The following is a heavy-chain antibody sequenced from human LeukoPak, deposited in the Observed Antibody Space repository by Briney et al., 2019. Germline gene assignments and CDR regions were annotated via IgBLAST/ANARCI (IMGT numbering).Heavy chain of an antibody. CDR3: AKKGSISNLEFDY. Sequence: GGSLRLPCAASGFTFSCYWMGSVRQAPGKGLEWVANIKQDGSEKYYVDSVKGRFTISRDNAKNSLYLQMNSLRAEDTAVYYCAKKGSISNLEFDYWGQGTLVTVSS. CDR2: IKQDGSEK. CDR1: GFTFSCYW. D-gene: IGHD3-3*01. V-gene: IGHV3-7*01. J-gene: IGHJ4*02.